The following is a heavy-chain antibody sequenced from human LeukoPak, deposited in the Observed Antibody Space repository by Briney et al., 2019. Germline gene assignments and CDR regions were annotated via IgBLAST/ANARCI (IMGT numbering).Heavy chain of an antibody. CDR2: IEKDGSEI. CDR3: AAGAGWLIDW. D-gene: IGHD6-19*01. J-gene: IGHJ4*02. Sequence: QPGGSLRLSCAASGFTFSNYWMNWVRQAPGKGMEWVAIIEKDGSEILYVDSVKGRFTISRDNAKNSLYLQMNSLRAEDTAVYYRAAGAGWLIDWWGQGTLVTVSS. V-gene: IGHV3-7*01. CDR1: GFTFSNYW.